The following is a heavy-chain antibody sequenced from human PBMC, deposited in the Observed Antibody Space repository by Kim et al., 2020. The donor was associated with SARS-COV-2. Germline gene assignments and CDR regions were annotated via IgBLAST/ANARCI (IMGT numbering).Heavy chain of an antibody. J-gene: IGHJ6*03. Sequence: GGSLRLSCAVSGFTFGDYGMQWVRHVPGKGLEWVSLISADGGSSDYADSVKGRFTISRDNSKNSLYLEMNSLTTDDTALYYCAKDKIYYDNSGRHVGYMDDWRTGPTVTVSS. CDR2: ISADGGSS. CDR3: AKDKIYYDNSGRHVGYMDD. V-gene: IGHV3-43*02. D-gene: IGHD3-22*01. CDR1: GFTFGDYG.